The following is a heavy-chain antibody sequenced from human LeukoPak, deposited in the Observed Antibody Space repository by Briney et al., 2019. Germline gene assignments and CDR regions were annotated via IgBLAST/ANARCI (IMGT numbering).Heavy chain of an antibody. J-gene: IGHJ4*02. V-gene: IGHV1-2*02. Sequence: ASVKVSCKASGYTFTGYYMHWVRQAPGQGLEWMGWINPNSGGTNYAQKFQGRVTMTRDTSISTAYMELSRLRSDDTAVYYCPRKDIVVVVAVDYCGQGTLVTVSS. CDR1: GYTFTGYY. D-gene: IGHD2-15*01. CDR3: PRKDIVVVVAVDY. CDR2: INPNSGGT.